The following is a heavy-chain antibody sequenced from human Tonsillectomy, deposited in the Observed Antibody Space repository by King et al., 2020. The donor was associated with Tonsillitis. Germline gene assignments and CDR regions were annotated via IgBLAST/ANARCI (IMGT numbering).Heavy chain of an antibody. Sequence: VQLVESGGGVVQPGRSLRLSCAASGFTFSSYGMHWVRQAPGKGLEWVAVISYDGNNKYYADSVKGRFTISRDNSKNTLYLQMNSLRAEDTAVYYCAKDVAERYFDWLLPDYWGQGTLVTVSS. D-gene: IGHD3-9*01. CDR1: GFTFSSYG. CDR3: AKDVAERYFDWLLPDY. CDR2: ISYDGNNK. V-gene: IGHV3-30*18. J-gene: IGHJ4*02.